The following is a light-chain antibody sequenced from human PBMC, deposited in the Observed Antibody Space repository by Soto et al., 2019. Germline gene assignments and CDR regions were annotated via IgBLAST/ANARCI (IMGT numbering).Light chain of an antibody. CDR2: EVS. V-gene: IGLV2-14*01. J-gene: IGLJ1*01. CDR3: TSYTSGSYPYV. Sequence: QSALTQPASVSGSPGQSITISCTGTRSDVGGYNYVSWFQQHPGKAPKLVIYEVSNRPSGVSNRFSGSKSANTASLTISGLRAEDEADYYCTSYTSGSYPYVFGTGTKVTVL. CDR1: RSDVGGYNY.